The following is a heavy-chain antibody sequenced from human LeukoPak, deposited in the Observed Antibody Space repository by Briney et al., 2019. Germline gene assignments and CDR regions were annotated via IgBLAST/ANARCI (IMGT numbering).Heavy chain of an antibody. CDR2: IYYSGNT. CDR1: GGSINSYY. Sequence: SETLSLTCTVSGGSINSYYWSWIRQPPGRGLEYIGHIYYSGNTDYNPSLKSRVTISVDTSKNQFSLKLNSVTAADTAVYYCARWNCSSGTCYYLDYWGQGTLVTVSS. V-gene: IGHV4-59*01. J-gene: IGHJ4*02. D-gene: IGHD2-2*01. CDR3: ARWNCSSGTCYYLDY.